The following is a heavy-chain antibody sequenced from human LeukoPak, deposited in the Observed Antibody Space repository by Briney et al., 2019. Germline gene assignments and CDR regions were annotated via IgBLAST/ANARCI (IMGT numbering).Heavy chain of an antibody. V-gene: IGHV4-59*01. J-gene: IGHJ4*02. Sequence: PSETLSLTCTVSGGSISSYYWSWIRQPPGKGLEWIGYIYYSGSTNYNPSLKSRVTISVDTSKNQFSLKLSSVTAADTAVYYCARDPAAGTLFDYWGQGILVTVSS. CDR3: ARDPAAGTLFDY. D-gene: IGHD6-13*01. CDR2: IYYSGST. CDR1: GGSISSYY.